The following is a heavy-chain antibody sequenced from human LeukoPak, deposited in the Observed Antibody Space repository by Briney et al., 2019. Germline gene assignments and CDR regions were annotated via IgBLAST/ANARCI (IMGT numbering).Heavy chain of an antibody. V-gene: IGHV3-21*01. D-gene: IGHD2-2*01. CDR1: GFTFSSYS. CDR2: ISSSSSYI. CDR3: ARDKASRYCSSTSCYPGFDY. Sequence: GGSLRFSCAASGFTFSSYSMNWVRQAPGKGLGWVSSISSSSSYIYYADSVKGRFTISRDNAKNSLYLQMNSLRAEDTAVYYCARDKASRYCSSTSCYPGFDYWGQGTLVTVSS. J-gene: IGHJ4*02.